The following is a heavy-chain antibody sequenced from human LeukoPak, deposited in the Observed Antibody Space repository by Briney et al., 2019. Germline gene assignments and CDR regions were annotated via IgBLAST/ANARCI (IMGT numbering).Heavy chain of an antibody. V-gene: IGHV4-30-4*01. CDR3: ARGENYDILTGYLFDY. CDR2: IYYSGST. D-gene: IGHD3-9*01. Sequence: PSETLSLTCTVSGGSISSGDYYWSWIRQPPGKGLEWIGYIYYSGSTYYNPSLKSRVTILVDTSKNQFSLKLSSVTAADTAVYYCARGENYDILTGYLFDYWGQRTLVTVSS. CDR1: GGSISSGDYY. J-gene: IGHJ4*02.